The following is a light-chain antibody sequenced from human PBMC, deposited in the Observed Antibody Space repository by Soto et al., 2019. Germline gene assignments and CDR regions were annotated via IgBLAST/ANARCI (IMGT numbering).Light chain of an antibody. CDR3: QQYGSSPPT. CDR1: QSVSSSY. V-gene: IGKV3-20*01. CDR2: GAS. Sequence: ESVCTQSPGPLSWSPGERATLSCRASQSVSSSYLAWYQQKPGQAPRLLIYGASSRATGIPDRFSGSGSGTDFTLTISRLEPEDFAVYYCQQYGSSPPTFGQGTKVDIK. J-gene: IGKJ1*01.